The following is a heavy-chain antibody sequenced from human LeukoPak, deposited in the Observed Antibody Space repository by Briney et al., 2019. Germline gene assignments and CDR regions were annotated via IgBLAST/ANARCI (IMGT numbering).Heavy chain of an antibody. V-gene: IGHV3-74*01. CDR2: INPDGSTT. Sequence: GESLRLSCAASGFTFSRYWIHWVRQAPGKGLEWVSRINPDGSTTTYADSVKGRFTISRDNAKNTVYLQMNSLRAEDTAVYYCARYPFPPLQLLSDPGYYYYMDVWGKGTTVTVSS. D-gene: IGHD2-2*01. CDR1: GFTFSRYW. CDR3: ARYPFPPLQLLSDPGYYYYMDV. J-gene: IGHJ6*03.